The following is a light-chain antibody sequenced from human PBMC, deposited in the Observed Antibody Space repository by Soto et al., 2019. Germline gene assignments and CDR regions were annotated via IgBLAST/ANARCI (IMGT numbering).Light chain of an antibody. CDR2: EGS. CDR3: CSYAGSSTLLYV. Sequence: QSVLTQPAFVSGSPGQSITISCTGTSSDVGSYSLVSWYQQHPGKAPKLMIYEGSKRPSGVSNRFSGSKSGNTASLTISGLQAEDEADYYCCSYAGSSTLLYVFGTGTKVTVL. V-gene: IGLV2-23*03. CDR1: SSDVGSYSL. J-gene: IGLJ1*01.